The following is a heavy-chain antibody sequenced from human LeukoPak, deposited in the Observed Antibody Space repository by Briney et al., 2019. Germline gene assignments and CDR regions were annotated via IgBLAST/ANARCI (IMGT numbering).Heavy chain of an antibody. CDR3: ATSWGPDTSAFRWGRDGMDV. J-gene: IGHJ6*02. CDR1: GFTFNNYA. CDR2: ISKSGDHT. Sequence: GGSLRLSCAVSGFTFNNYAMSWVRQAPGKGLEWVSAISKSGDHTYYAASAKGRFTIYRDNSKNTQYLQMNSLRAEDTAVYYCATSWGPDTSAFRWGRDGMDVWGQGTTVIVS. V-gene: IGHV3-23*01. D-gene: IGHD3-16*01.